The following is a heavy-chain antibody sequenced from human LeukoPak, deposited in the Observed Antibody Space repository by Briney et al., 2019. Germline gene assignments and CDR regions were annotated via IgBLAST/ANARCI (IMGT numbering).Heavy chain of an antibody. V-gene: IGHV4-34*01. D-gene: IGHD3-10*01. CDR2: INHSGST. J-gene: IGHJ4*02. CDR1: GGSFSGYY. CDR3: ERLGPPHYYGSGSYYFDY. Sequence: SETLSLTCAVYGGSFSGYYWSWIRQPPGKGLEWVGEINHSGSTNYNPSLKSRVTISVDTSKNQFSLKLSSVTAADTAVYYCERLGPPHYYGSGSYYFDYWGQGTLVTVSS.